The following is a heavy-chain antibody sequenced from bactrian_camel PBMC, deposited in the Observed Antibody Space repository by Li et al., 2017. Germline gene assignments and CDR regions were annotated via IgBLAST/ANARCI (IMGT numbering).Heavy chain of an antibody. CDR1: GFAFSNYC. V-gene: IGHV3S1*01. CDR2: ISTDGSSK. D-gene: IGHD3*01. J-gene: IGHJ4*01. CDR3: TKDRSYGTRNWVQST. Sequence: HVQLVESGGGLVQPGGSLRLSCAASGFAFSNYCMGWFRQAPGKERDGVAGISTDGSSKDYAGSVGGRFTISRDNTKNTLYLQMDNLKPEDTAMYYCTKDRSYGTRNWVQSTRGQGTQVTVS.